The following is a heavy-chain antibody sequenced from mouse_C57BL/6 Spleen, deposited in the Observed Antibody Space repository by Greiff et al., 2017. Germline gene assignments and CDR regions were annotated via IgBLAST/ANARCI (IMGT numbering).Heavy chain of an antibody. V-gene: IGHV10-1*01. D-gene: IGHD2-12*01. J-gene: IGHJ4*01. CDR1: GFSFNTYA. CDR2: IRSKSNNYAT. CDR3: VRQHSFYYAMDY. Sequence: EVQGVESGGGLVQPKGSLKLSCAASGFSFNTYAMNWVRQAPGKGLEWVARIRSKSNNYATYYADSVKDRFTISRDDSESMLYLQMNNLKTEDTAMYYCVRQHSFYYAMDYWGQGTSVTVSS.